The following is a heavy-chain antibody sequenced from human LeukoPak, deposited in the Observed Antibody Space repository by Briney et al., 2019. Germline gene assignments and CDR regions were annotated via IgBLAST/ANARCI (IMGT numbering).Heavy chain of an antibody. CDR1: GFTFSSYN. CDR3: ARDLGYGWGRLSQYYFDY. D-gene: IGHD3-10*01. V-gene: IGHV3-21*01. J-gene: IGHJ3*01. CDR2: INSSGSYI. Sequence: NPGGSLRLSCAASGFTFSSYNMNWVRQAPGKGLEWVSCINSSGSYICYADSVKGRFTISRDNARNSLYLQMNSLRAEDTAVYYCARDLGYGWGRLSQYYFDYGGQGKRATVTS.